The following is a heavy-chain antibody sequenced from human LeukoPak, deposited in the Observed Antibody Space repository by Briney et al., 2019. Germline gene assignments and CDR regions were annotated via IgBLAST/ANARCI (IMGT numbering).Heavy chain of an antibody. Sequence: PSQTLSLTCAISGDSVSGNSAAWNWIRQSPSRGLEWLGRTYYRSKLYNDYALSVKSRLTINPHTSKNQFSLQLKSVTPEDTAVYYRARGGAGGRAFDIWGQGTMVTVSS. J-gene: IGHJ3*02. D-gene: IGHD2-15*01. CDR3: ARGGAGGRAFDI. CDR2: TYYRSKLYN. V-gene: IGHV6-1*01. CDR1: GDSVSGNSAA.